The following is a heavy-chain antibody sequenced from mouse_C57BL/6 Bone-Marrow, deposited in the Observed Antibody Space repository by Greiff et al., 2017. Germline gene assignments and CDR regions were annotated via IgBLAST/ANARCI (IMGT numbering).Heavy chain of an antibody. CDR2: IRNKANNHAT. J-gene: IGHJ1*03. CDR1: GFTFSDAW. V-gene: IGHV6-6*01. Sequence: DVKLVESGGGLVQPGGSMKLSCAASGFTFSDAWMDWVRQSPEKGLEWVAEIRNKANNHATYYAESVKGRFTISRDDSKSSVYLQMNSLRAEDTGIYYCTRGTTVVHWYFDVWGTGTTVTVSS. D-gene: IGHD1-1*01. CDR3: TRGTTVVHWYFDV.